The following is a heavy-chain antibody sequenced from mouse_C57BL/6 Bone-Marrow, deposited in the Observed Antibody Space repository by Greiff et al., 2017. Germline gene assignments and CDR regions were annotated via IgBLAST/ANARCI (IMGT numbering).Heavy chain of an antibody. J-gene: IGHJ1*03. CDR1: GYTFTSYW. CDR2: IDPSDSYT. Sequence: QVQLQQPGAELVKPGASVKLSCKASGYTFTSYWMQWVKQRPGQGLEWIGEIDPSDSYTNYNQKFKGKATLTVDTSSSTAYMQLSSLTSEDSAVYYCARLFYGTNYSYCYFYVWGTGTTVTVSS. CDR3: ARLFYGTNYSYCYFYV. D-gene: IGHD1-1*01. V-gene: IGHV1-50*01.